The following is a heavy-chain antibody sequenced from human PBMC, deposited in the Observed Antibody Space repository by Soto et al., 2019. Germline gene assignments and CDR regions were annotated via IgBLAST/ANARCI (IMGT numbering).Heavy chain of an antibody. D-gene: IGHD2-15*01. CDR2: IYSGGST. CDR3: ARDPGYCSGGSCYSVINYGMDV. Sequence: GGSLRLSCAASVFTVSSNYMSWVRQAPGKGLEWVSVIYSGGSTYYADSEKGRFTISRDNAKNSLYLQMNSLRDVDTAVYYCARDPGYCSGGSCYSVINYGMDVWGQGTTVTVSS. J-gene: IGHJ6*02. CDR1: VFTVSSNY. V-gene: IGHV3-66*01.